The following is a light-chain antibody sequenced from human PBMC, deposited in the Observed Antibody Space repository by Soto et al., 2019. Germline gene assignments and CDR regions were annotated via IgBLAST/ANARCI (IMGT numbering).Light chain of an antibody. CDR1: SSDIGGYNY. V-gene: IGLV2-14*01. Sequence: QSALTQPASVSGSPGQSITISCSGTSSDIGGYNYVSWYQQHSGKAPKLMIYEVSNRPSGVSNRFSGSKSGNTASLTISGLQAEDEADYYCSSHTSSSTLVFGGGTQLTVL. CDR2: EVS. J-gene: IGLJ2*01. CDR3: SSHTSSSTLV.